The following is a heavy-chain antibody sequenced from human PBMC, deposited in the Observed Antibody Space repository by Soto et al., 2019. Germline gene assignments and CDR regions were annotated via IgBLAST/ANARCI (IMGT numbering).Heavy chain of an antibody. CDR2: ISSSSSYI. Sequence: GSLRLSCAASGFTFSSYSMNWVRQAPGKGLEWVSSISSSSSYIYYADSVKGRFTISRDNAKNSLYLQMNSLRAEDTAVYYCARGMSYYDSSGYWVGAFDIWGQGTMVTVSS. V-gene: IGHV3-21*01. CDR1: GFTFSSYS. CDR3: ARGMSYYDSSGYWVGAFDI. J-gene: IGHJ3*02. D-gene: IGHD3-22*01.